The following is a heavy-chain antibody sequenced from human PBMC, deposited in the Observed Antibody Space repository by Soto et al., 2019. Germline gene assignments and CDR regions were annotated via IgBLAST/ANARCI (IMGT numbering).Heavy chain of an antibody. CDR1: GGSISFYY. CDR2: IYYSGST. D-gene: IGHD2-21*02. J-gene: IGHJ6*02. CDR3: ARATQKNDFNYYYGMDV. Sequence: QVQLQESGPGLVKPSETLSLTCTVSGGSISFYYWSWIRQPPGKGLEWIGYIYYSGSTNYNPSLKSRVTISVDTSKHQFSLKLSSVTAADTAVYYCARATQKNDFNYYYGMDVWGQGTTVTVSS. V-gene: IGHV4-59*01.